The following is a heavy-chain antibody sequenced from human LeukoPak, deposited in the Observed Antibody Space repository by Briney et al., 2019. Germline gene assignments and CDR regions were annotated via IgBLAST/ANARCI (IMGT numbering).Heavy chain of an antibody. CDR2: IYTSGST. V-gene: IGHV4-61*02. CDR3: ARDPSGDQQIDY. CDR1: GGSISSGSYY. J-gene: IGHJ4*02. D-gene: IGHD4-17*01. Sequence: SETLSLTCTVSGGSISSGSYYWSWIRQPAGKGLEWIGRIYTSGSTRYNPSLQSRVTISVDTSKNQFSLKLSSVTAADTAVYYCARDPSGDQQIDYWGQGTLVTVSS.